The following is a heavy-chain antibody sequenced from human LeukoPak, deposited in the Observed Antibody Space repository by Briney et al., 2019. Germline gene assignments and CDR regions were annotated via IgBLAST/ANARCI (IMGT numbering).Heavy chain of an antibody. Sequence: GASVKVSCKASGYTFTSYAMHWVRQAPGQRLEWMGWINAGNGNTKYSQKFQGRVTITRDTSASTVYMELSSLRSEDTAVYYCARKGPYYFDYWGQGTLVTVSS. J-gene: IGHJ4*02. V-gene: IGHV1-3*01. CDR1: GYTFTSYA. CDR2: INAGNGNT. CDR3: ARKGPYYFDY.